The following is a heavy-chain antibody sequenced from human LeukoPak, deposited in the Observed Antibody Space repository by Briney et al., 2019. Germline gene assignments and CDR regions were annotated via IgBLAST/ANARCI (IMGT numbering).Heavy chain of an antibody. Sequence: PEGSLRLSCAASGFTLGNYAMTWVRQAPGKGLEWVSVIYSGDNTYYVESVKGRFTISRDNSKNTLFLQMNRLRAEDTAVYYCAGRRVLDASFDYWGQGTLVTVSS. CDR2: IYSGDNT. J-gene: IGHJ4*02. D-gene: IGHD3-16*01. CDR3: AGRRVLDASFDY. CDR1: GFTLGNYA. V-gene: IGHV3-66*02.